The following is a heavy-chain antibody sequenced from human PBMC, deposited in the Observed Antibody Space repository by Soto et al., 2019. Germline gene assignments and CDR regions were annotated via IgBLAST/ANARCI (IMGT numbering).Heavy chain of an antibody. Sequence: LRLSCAASGFTFSSYAMSWVRQAPGKGLEWVSAISGSGGSTYYADSVKGRFTISRDNSKNTLYLQMNSLRAEDTAVYYCAKDHPHYDSSGYYYGPNDYWGQGTLVTVSS. CDR2: ISGSGGST. CDR3: AKDHPHYDSSGYYYGPNDY. D-gene: IGHD3-22*01. J-gene: IGHJ4*02. V-gene: IGHV3-23*01. CDR1: GFTFSSYA.